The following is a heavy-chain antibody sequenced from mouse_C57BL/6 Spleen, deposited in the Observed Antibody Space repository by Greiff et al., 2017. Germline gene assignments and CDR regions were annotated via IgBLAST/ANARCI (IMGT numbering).Heavy chain of an antibody. CDR2: IYPRDGST. CDR3: ARRGYYYGSSPYAMDY. D-gene: IGHD1-1*01. J-gene: IGHJ4*01. CDR1: GYTFTAHT. V-gene: IGHV1-78*01. Sequence: VQLQQSDAELVKPGASVKISCKVSGYTFTAHTIHWMKQRPEQGLEWIGYIYPRDGSTKYNEKFKGKATLTADKSSSTAYMQLNSLTSEDSAVYFCARRGYYYGSSPYAMDYWGQGTSVTVSS.